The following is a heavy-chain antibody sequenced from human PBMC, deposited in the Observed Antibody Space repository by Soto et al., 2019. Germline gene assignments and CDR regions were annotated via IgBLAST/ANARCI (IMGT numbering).Heavy chain of an antibody. CDR1: GGSFSGYY. V-gene: IGHV4-34*01. J-gene: IGHJ5*02. D-gene: IGHD5-12*01. CDR3: ARVYSGYDYNWFDP. Sequence: SETLSLTCAVYGGSFSGYYWSWIRQPPGKGLERIGEINHSGSTNYNPSLKSRVTISVDTSKNQFSLKLSSVTAADTAVYYCARVYSGYDYNWFDPWGQGTLVTVSS. CDR2: INHSGST.